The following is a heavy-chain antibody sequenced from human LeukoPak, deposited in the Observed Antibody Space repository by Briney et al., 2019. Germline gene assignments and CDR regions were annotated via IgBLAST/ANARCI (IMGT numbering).Heavy chain of an antibody. V-gene: IGHV3-21*01. CDR2: ISSSSSYI. Sequence: PGGSLRLSCAASGFTFSSYSMNWVRQAPGKGLEWVSSISSSSSYIYYADSVKGRFTISRDNAKNSLYLQMNSLRAEDTAVYYCAKDRTTTGGYYYYVDVWGKGTTVTISS. J-gene: IGHJ6*03. CDR1: GFTFSSYS. CDR3: AKDRTTTGGYYYYVDV. D-gene: IGHD4-17*01.